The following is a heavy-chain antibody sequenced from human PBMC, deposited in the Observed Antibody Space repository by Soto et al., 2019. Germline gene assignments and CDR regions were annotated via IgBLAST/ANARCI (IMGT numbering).Heavy chain of an antibody. Sequence: EVQLLESGGGLVQPGGSLRLSCAASGFSFSSYAMGWVLQAPGKGLELVSAISGSGGNTYYADSVKGRFTISRDNSKNTLYLQMNSLRAEDTAVYYCGNLPINCTNGVCPDYWGQGTLVTVS. J-gene: IGHJ4*02. V-gene: IGHV3-23*01. CDR1: GFSFSSYA. D-gene: IGHD2-8*01. CDR2: ISGSGGNT. CDR3: GNLPINCTNGVCPDY.